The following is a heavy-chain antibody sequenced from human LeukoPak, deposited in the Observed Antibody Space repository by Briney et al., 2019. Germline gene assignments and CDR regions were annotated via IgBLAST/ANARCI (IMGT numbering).Heavy chain of an antibody. V-gene: IGHV4-34*01. D-gene: IGHD3-10*01. CDR2: INHSGST. Sequence: PSETLSLTCAVYGGSFSGYYWSWIRQPPGKGLEWIGEINHSGSTYYNPSLKSRVTISVDTSKNQFSLKLSSVTAADTAVYYCARNTYYYGSGSYYNPFDYWGQGTLVTVSS. CDR3: ARNTYYYGSGSYYNPFDY. J-gene: IGHJ4*02. CDR1: GGSFSGYY.